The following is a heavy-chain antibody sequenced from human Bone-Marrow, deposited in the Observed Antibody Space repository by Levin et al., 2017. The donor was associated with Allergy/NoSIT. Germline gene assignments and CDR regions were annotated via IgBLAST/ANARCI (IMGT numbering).Heavy chain of an antibody. CDR2: IYSGGST. CDR1: GFTVSSTS. D-gene: IGHD6-19*01. V-gene: IGHV3-53*01. J-gene: IGHJ4*02. Sequence: GESLKISCAASGFTVSSTSVSWVRQAPGKGLEWVSVIYSGGSTYYADSVKGRFTISRDNSKNTVHLQINSLRGEDTAVYYCAKNSGWHPRFEYWGQGTLVTVSS. CDR3: AKNSGWHPRFEY.